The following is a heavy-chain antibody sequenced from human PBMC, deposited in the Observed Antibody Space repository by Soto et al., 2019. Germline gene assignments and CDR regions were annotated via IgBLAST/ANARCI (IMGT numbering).Heavy chain of an antibody. Sequence: PGESLKISCKGSGYSFTNYWIGWVRQMPGKGLEWMGIIYPGDSDTRYSPSFQGQVIISVDQSISTAYLQWSSLQASDTAMYYCARQDYNYAYFDFGGQGTLVTVYS. J-gene: IGHJ4*02. CDR2: IYPGDSDT. V-gene: IGHV5-51*01. CDR1: GYSFTNYW. CDR3: ARQDYNYAYFDF. D-gene: IGHD5-18*01.